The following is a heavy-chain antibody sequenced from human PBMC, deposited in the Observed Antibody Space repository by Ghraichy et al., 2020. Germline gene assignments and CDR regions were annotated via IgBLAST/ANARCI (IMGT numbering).Heavy chain of an antibody. J-gene: IGHJ3*02. CDR1: GLIFSTYA. V-gene: IGHV3-23*01. D-gene: IGHD4-17*01. Sequence: GESLNISCAASGLIFSTYAMTWVRQGPGKGLVWVSSIRGSGDIIYYADSVRGRFTVSRDNSQNTLYLQMNSLRAEDTAVYYCAKDPNGDDVGAFDSWGQGTMVTVSS. CDR2: IRGSGDII. CDR3: AKDPNGDDVGAFDS.